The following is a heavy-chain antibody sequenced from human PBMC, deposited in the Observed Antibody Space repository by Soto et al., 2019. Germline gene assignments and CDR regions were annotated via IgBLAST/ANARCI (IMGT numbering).Heavy chain of an antibody. CDR1: GGSFTGYY. CDR2: IYATGTT. Sequence: SETLSLTCAVHGGSFTGYYWSWIRKSAGKGLEWIGRIYATGTTDYNPSLKSRVMMSVDTSKKQFSLKLRSVTAADTAVYYCVRDGTKTLRDWFDPWGQGISVTVSS. CDR3: VRDGTKTLRDWFDP. V-gene: IGHV4-59*10. J-gene: IGHJ5*02. D-gene: IGHD1-1*01.